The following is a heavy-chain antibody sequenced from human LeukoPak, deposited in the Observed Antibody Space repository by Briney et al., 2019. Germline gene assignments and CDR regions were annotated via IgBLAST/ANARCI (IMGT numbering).Heavy chain of an antibody. CDR3: ARALAWGGSSYSYYYMDV. CDR1: GYTFSDYD. V-gene: IGHV1-8*01. D-gene: IGHD1-26*01. Sequence: ASVTVSCKASGYTFSDYDINWVRPATGQRLEWMGWINPNSGNAGYAQKFQGRVTMTRNTSISTAYMELSSLRSEDTAVYYCARALAWGGSSYSYYYMDVWDKGTTVTVSS. CDR2: INPNSGNA. J-gene: IGHJ6*03.